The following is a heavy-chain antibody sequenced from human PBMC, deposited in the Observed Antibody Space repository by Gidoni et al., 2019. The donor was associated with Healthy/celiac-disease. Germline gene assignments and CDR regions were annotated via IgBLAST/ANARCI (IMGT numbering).Heavy chain of an antibody. CDR2: ISYDGSNK. J-gene: IGHJ5*02. D-gene: IGHD2-2*02. V-gene: IGHV3-30*18. Sequence: QVQLVESGGGVVQPGRSLRLSCAASGFTFSSYGMHWVRQAPGKGLEWVAVISYDGSNKYYADSVKGRFTISRDNSKNTLYLQMNNLRAEDTAVYYCAKDQKALYCSSTSCYTNWFDPWGQGTLVTVSS. CDR1: GFTFSSYG. CDR3: AKDQKALYCSSTSCYTNWFDP.